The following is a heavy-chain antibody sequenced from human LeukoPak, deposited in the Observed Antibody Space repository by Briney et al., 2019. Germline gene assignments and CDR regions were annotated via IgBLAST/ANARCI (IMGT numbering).Heavy chain of an antibody. CDR1: RFTFSRYG. D-gene: IGHD3-10*01. Sequence: GGSLRLSCAASRFTFSRYGMHWVRQAPGKGLEWVAFIRYDGSNKHYADSVKGRFTISRDNSKNTLYLQMNSLRADDTAVYYCARDQITTVRGIIARSTPYYDYHYMDVWGKGTTVTVSS. CDR2: IRYDGSNK. J-gene: IGHJ6*03. CDR3: ARDQITTVRGIIARSTPYYDYHYMDV. V-gene: IGHV3-30*02.